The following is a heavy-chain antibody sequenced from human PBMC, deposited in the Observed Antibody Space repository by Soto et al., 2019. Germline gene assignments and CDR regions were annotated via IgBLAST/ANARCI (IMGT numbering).Heavy chain of an antibody. CDR1: GFTFNTHA. V-gene: IGHV3-23*01. CDR3: VKDWSGNKGPCMDV. J-gene: IGHJ6*02. Sequence: EVQVLESGGGLLQPGGSLRLSCVASGFTFNTHAMTWVRQGPGMGLEWTSSISGNGETTYYADSVKGRFTVSRDNSKNTLYLQMNSLRVEDTATYYCVKDWSGNKGPCMDVWGQGTTVTVSS. D-gene: IGHD3-3*01. CDR2: ISGNGETT.